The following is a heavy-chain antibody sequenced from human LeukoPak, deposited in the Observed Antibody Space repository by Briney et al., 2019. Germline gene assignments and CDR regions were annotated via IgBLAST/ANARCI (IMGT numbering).Heavy chain of an antibody. CDR3: ARGSRPTTTVVYFDY. CDR2: IYFAGST. V-gene: IGHV4-59*01. Sequence: SETLSLICSVSGLSISSYYWNWMRQPPPKGLEWTGYIYFAGSTNYNPSLKSRVTISVDTSKNQFSLKLSSVTAADTAVYYCARGSRPTTTVVYFDYWGQGTLVTVSS. CDR1: GLSISSYY. J-gene: IGHJ4*02. D-gene: IGHD4-23*01.